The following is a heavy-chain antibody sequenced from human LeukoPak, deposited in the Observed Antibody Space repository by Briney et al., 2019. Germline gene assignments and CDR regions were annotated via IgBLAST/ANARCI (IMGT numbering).Heavy chain of an antibody. J-gene: IGHJ4*02. CDR2: ISGSGGST. CDR3: AKFNVWWSIDY. D-gene: IGHD2-8*02. CDR1: GLTFSSYA. Sequence: GGSLRLSCAASGLTFSSYAMSWVRQAPGKGLEWVSAISGSGGSTYYADSVKGRFTISRDNSKNTLYLQMNSLRAEDTAVYHCAKFNVWWSIDYWGQGALVTVSS. V-gene: IGHV3-23*01.